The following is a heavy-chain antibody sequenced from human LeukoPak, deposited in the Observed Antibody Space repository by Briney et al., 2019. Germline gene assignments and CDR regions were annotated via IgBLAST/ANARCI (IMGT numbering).Heavy chain of an antibody. CDR2: IYSGGST. CDR3: AREEWELLRYYYYYMDV. J-gene: IGHJ6*03. Sequence: GGSLRLSCAASGFTVSSNYMSWVRQAPGKGLEWVSVIYSGGSTYYADSVKGRFTISRDNSKNTLYLQMNSLRAEDTAVYYCAREEWELLRYYYYYMDVWGKGTTVTVSS. CDR1: GFTVSSNY. V-gene: IGHV3-66*01. D-gene: IGHD1-26*01.